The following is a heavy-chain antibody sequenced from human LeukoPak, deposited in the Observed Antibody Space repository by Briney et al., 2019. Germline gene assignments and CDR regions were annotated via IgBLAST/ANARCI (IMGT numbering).Heavy chain of an antibody. CDR1: GYIFSAYY. D-gene: IGHD3-10*01. Sequence: GASVKVSCKASGYIFSAYYMHWVRQAPGQGLEWMGWINPKTGDATYAQKFQGRVTMTRDTSISTAYMEVSRLTSDDTAVYYCARPGNWWFDPWGQGTLVTVPS. J-gene: IGHJ5*02. CDR2: INPKTGDA. CDR3: ARPGNWWFDP. V-gene: IGHV1-2*02.